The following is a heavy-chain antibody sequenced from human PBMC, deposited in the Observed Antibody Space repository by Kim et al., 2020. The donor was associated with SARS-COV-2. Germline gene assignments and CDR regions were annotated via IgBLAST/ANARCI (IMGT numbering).Heavy chain of an antibody. CDR3: ARDYYYGMDV. V-gene: IGHV1-8*01. J-gene: IGHJ6*02. Sequence: NTGYAPKFQGRVTMTRNTSISTADMELSSLRSEDTAVYYCARDYYYGMDVWGQGTTVTVSS. CDR2: NT.